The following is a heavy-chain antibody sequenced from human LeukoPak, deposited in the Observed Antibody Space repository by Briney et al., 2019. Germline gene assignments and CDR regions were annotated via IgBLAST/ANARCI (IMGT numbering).Heavy chain of an antibody. Sequence: GGSLRLSCAASGFTFNSYGMSWVRQAPGKGLEWVSVIYSGGSTYYADSVKGRFTISRDNSKNTLYLQMNSLRAEDTAVYYCARESDILTGYYSPRFDYWGQGTLVTVSS. CDR3: ARESDILTGYYSPRFDY. CDR2: IYSGGST. CDR1: GFTFNSYG. V-gene: IGHV3-66*01. J-gene: IGHJ4*02. D-gene: IGHD3-9*01.